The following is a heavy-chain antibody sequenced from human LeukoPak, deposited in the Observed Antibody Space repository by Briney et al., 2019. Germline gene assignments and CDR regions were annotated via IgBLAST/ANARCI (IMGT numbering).Heavy chain of an antibody. CDR1: GYTFISYY. V-gene: IGHV1-46*01. J-gene: IGHJ4*02. CDR2: INPSSGST. D-gene: IGHD3-10*01. CDR3: ARGRGSGSYQEYHFDY. Sequence: ASVKVSCKASGYTFISYYMHWVRQAPGQGLEWMGIINPSSGSTSYAQKFQGRVTMTRDTSTSTVYMELSSLGSEDTAVYYCARGRGSGSYQEYHFDYWGQGSLVTVSS.